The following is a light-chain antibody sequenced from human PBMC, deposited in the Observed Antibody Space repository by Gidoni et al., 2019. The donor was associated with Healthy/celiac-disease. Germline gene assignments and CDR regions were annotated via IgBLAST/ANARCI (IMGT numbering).Light chain of an antibody. CDR1: KSFSSY. CDR3: QQRSNWPHT. V-gene: IGKV3-11*01. CDR2: DAS. J-gene: IGKJ4*01. Sequence: PATPLVSPGERAILSSRASKSFSSYVGGYQQKPGQAPRLLIDDASNRATGIPARFSGSGSGTDFTLTISSVEPEDFAVYYCQQRSNWPHTFGGXTKVEIK.